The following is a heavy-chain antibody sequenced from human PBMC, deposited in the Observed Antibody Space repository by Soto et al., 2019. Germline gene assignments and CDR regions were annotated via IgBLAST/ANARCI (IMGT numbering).Heavy chain of an antibody. J-gene: IGHJ5*02. D-gene: IGHD3-3*01. V-gene: IGHV2-5*02. CDR1: GVSLSTSGAA. CDR2: IYWDGDK. Sequence: QINLIASGPTLVKPTQTLTLTCTFSGVSLSTSGAAVGWVRQPPGRALEWRALIYWDGDKRYNASLGNRLTITKDTSMNQVVLTLTNVDPADTATYYCAHRATMTIFGLIIDNGIWFDPWGQGTRVIVSS. CDR3: AHRATMTIFGLIIDNGIWFDP.